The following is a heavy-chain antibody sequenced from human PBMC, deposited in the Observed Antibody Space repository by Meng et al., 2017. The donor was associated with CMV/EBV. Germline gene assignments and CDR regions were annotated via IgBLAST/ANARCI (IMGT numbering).Heavy chain of an antibody. D-gene: IGHD2-2*01. CDR3: ARDWDAILYCSSTSCYFGGTQSFYYYGMDV. CDR2: IIPILGIA. J-gene: IGHJ6*02. Sequence: SVKVSCKASGGTFSSYTISWVRQAPGQGLEWVGRIIPILGIANYAQKFQGRVTITADKSTSTAYMELSSLRSEDTAVYYCARDWDAILYCSSTSCYFGGTQSFYYYGMDVWGQGTTVTVSS. V-gene: IGHV1-69*04. CDR1: GGTFSSYT.